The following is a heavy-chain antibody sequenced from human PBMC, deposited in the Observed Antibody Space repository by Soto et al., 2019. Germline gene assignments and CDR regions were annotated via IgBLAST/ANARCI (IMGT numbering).Heavy chain of an antibody. V-gene: IGHV3-53*01. CDR1: GFTVSSNY. J-gene: IGHJ6*02. D-gene: IGHD3-3*01. Sequence: GSLRLTCAASGFTVSSNYMSWVRQAPGKGLEWVSVIYIGGSTYYAYSVKGRFTISRDNSKNTLYLQMNSLRAEETAVYYCERESFSGTIFGVVGCMDVWGQGTTVTVSS. CDR3: ERESFSGTIFGVVGCMDV. CDR2: IYIGGST.